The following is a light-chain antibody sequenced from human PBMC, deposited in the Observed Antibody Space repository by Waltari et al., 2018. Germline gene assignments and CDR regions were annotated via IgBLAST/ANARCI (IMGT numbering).Light chain of an antibody. V-gene: IGLV1-44*01. J-gene: IGLJ1*01. CDR3: ATWDDSLNAYV. CDR2: SNN. Sequence: QSVLTQPPSASGTPGQRVTISCSGRSSNVRSNTVNWYQQLPGTAPKLHIYSNNQRPSGVPDRFSVSKSGTSASLAISGLQSEDEADYYCATWDDSLNAYVFGTGTKVTVL. CDR1: SSNVRSNT.